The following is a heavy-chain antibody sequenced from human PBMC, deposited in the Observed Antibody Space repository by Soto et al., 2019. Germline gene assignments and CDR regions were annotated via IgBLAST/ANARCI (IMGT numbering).Heavy chain of an antibody. CDR3: AGGDTAMVYFDY. CDR2: IYYSGST. D-gene: IGHD5-18*01. CDR1: GGSISSGGYY. V-gene: IGHV4-31*03. J-gene: IGHJ4*02. Sequence: SETLSLTCTVSGGSISSGGYYWSWIRQHPGKGLEWIGYIYYSGSTYYNPSLKSRVTISVDTSKNQFSLKLSSVTAADTAVYYCAGGDTAMVYFDYWGQGTLVTVSS.